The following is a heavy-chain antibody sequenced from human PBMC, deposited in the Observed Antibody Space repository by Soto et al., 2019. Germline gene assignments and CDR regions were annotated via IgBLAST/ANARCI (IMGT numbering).Heavy chain of an antibody. CDR2: IWYDGTYK. Sequence: QVQLVESGGGVVQPGRSLRLSCAASGFTFSDYGMHWVRQAPGKGLEWVAVIWYDGTYKYYTDSVQGRFSISRDNSKNTLFLQMSSLRAEDTAVYYCASDLRPKNWNYVVFEYWGQGALVTVSS. CDR1: GFTFSDYG. D-gene: IGHD1-7*01. CDR3: ASDLRPKNWNYVVFEY. J-gene: IGHJ4*02. V-gene: IGHV3-33*01.